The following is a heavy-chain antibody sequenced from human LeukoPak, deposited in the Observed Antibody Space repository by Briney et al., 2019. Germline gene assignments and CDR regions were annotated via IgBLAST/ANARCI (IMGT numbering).Heavy chain of an antibody. CDR2: AYDDASNQ. CDR3: ATGGRYYYDQ. V-gene: IGHV3-33*01. CDR1: GFNFRSQG. D-gene: IGHD3-22*01. J-gene: IGHJ1*01. Sequence: GGSLRLSCAASGFNFRSQGMHWVRQAPGKGLEWVAVAYDDASNQYYADSVQRRFTVSKDNSKNTLYIQMNSLRAEDTAVYYCATGGRYYYDQWGQGTLVTVSS.